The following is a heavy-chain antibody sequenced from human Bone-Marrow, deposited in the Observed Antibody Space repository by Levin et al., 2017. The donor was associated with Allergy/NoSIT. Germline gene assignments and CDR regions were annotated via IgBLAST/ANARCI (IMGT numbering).Heavy chain of an antibody. Sequence: TLSLTCTFSGFSLSTSGVAVGWVRQPPGKALEWLALIYWDDDKRYSPSLKSSLTITKDTSKNEVVLTMTNMDPVDTATYYCAHKGDTGGWFDPWGQGTLVTVSS. CDR2: IYWDDDK. V-gene: IGHV2-5*02. J-gene: IGHJ5*02. D-gene: IGHD3-10*01. CDR3: AHKGDTGGWFDP. CDR1: GFSLSTSGVA.